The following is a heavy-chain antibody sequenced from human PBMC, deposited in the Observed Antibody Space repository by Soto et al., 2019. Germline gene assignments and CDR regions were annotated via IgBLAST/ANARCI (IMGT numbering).Heavy chain of an antibody. V-gene: IGHV1-18*01. CDR3: ARSGSSLNLREFDS. Sequence: QVQLVQSGGEVKKPGASVKVSCKASAYTFTNYGISWVRQAPGPGLEGMGWISAYNGNINSAQKFRGRVTMTTDTHTSSAYLEVRSLRSHDTGVYYCARSGSSLNLREFDSWGQGTLVTVS. D-gene: IGHD6-13*01. CDR1: AYTFTNYG. CDR2: ISAYNGNI. J-gene: IGHJ4*02.